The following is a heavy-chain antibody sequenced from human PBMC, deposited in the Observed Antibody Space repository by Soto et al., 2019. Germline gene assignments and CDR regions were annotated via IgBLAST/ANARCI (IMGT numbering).Heavy chain of an antibody. J-gene: IGHJ4*02. CDR1: GYSFTSYW. D-gene: IGHD5-18*01. CDR3: VRQNTCIHQWPHFDC. V-gene: IGHV5-10-1*01. CDR2: IDPSDSYT. Sequence: PWESLKISCKASGYSFTSYWISWVRQMPGEGLEWMGRIDPSDSYTNYSLSFQGHVTISADKSITTAYLQWSGLKASDTAIYYCVRQNTCIHQWPHFDCWGQGILVTAYS.